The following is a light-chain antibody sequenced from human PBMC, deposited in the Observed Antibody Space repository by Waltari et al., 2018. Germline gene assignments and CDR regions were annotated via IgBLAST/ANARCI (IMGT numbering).Light chain of an antibody. V-gene: IGLV4-69*01. Sequence: QLVLTQSPSASASLGASVKLTCTLSSGHSSNVIAWLQEQPGKGPRYLMKVNSDGSHSKGSEIPDRFSGSSSGAGRYLTISSLQSEDEADYYCQTGGHGTWVFGGGTKLTVL. CDR3: QTGGHGTWV. CDR2: VNSDGSH. J-gene: IGLJ3*02. CDR1: SGHSSNV.